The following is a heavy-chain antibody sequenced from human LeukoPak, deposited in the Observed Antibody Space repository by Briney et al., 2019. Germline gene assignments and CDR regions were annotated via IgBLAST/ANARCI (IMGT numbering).Heavy chain of an antibody. CDR3: VKEDIGEIAAAKSHFDY. CDR2: IRQDGSEK. V-gene: IGHV3-7*01. Sequence: GGSLRLSCAASGFSFSNYWMSWIRQAPGKAVEWVANIRQDGSEKYYVYSVKGRFTISRDNAQNSLYLQMNSLRAEDTAVYYCVKEDIGEIAAAKSHFDYWGQGTQVTVSS. CDR1: GFSFSNYW. D-gene: IGHD6-13*01. J-gene: IGHJ4*02.